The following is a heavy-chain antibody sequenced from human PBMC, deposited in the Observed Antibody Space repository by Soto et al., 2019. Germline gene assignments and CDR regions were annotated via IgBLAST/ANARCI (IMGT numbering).Heavy chain of an antibody. V-gene: IGHV1-18*01. CDR2: ISAYNGNT. Sequence: QVQLVQSGAEVKKPGASVKVSCKASGYTFTSYGISWVRQAPGQGLEWMGWISAYNGNTNYAQKLQGRVTMTTDTSXXTAYMELRSLRSDDTAVYYCATTVEVAATPVWFDPWGQGTLVTVSS. CDR3: ATTVEVAATPVWFDP. D-gene: IGHD2-15*01. CDR1: GYTFTSYG. J-gene: IGHJ5*02.